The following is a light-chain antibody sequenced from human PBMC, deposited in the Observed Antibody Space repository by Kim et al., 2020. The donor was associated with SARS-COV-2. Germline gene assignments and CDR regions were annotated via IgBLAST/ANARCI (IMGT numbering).Light chain of an antibody. CDR1: SGGIVSNY. J-gene: IGLJ2*01. CDR2: EDN. Sequence: GKTVTISCTRSSGGIVSNYVQWYQQRPGSSPTTVIYEDNQRPSGVPDRFSGSIDSSSNSAFLIISGLKTEDEADYYCQSYEGSYQVFGGGTQLTVL. V-gene: IGLV6-57*01. CDR3: QSYEGSYQV.